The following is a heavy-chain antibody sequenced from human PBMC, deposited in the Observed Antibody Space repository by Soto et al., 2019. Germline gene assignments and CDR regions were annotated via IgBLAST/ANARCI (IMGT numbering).Heavy chain of an antibody. D-gene: IGHD3-10*01. Sequence: SDTLSLTCTVSGGSIRSSSYYWGWIRQPPGKGLEWIGSIYYSGSTYYNPSLKSRVTISVDTSKNQFSLKLSSVTAADTAVYYCARVSDYYGSGSYYGYYYYYGMDVWGQGTTVT. CDR3: ARVSDYYGSGSYYGYYYYYGMDV. J-gene: IGHJ6*02. CDR2: IYYSGST. V-gene: IGHV4-39*01. CDR1: GGSIRSSSYY.